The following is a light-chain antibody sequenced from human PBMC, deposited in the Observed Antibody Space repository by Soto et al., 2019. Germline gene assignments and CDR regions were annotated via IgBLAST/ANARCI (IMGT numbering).Light chain of an antibody. CDR2: DAS. J-gene: IGKJ5*01. CDR1: QSISSW. Sequence: DIQMTQSPSTLSASVGDRVTITCRASQSISSWLAWYQQKPGKAPKPLIYDASSLESGVPSRFGGSGSGTEFTLTISSLQPEDFATYYCLQHNSYPRVTFGQGTRLEIK. CDR3: LQHNSYPRVT. V-gene: IGKV1-5*01.